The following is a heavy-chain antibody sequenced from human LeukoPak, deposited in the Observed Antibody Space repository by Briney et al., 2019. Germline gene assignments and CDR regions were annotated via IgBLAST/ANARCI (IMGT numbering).Heavy chain of an antibody. J-gene: IGHJ4*02. Sequence: SETLSLTCTVSGGSISSSSYYWGWIRQPPGKGLEWIGTIYYSGSTYYNPSLKSRVTISVDTSKNQFSLKLSSVTAADTAVYYCARAIYYDSSGYRAYYFDYWGQGTLVTVSS. CDR2: IYYSGST. V-gene: IGHV4-39*07. D-gene: IGHD3-22*01. CDR3: ARAIYYDSSGYRAYYFDY. CDR1: GGSISSSSYY.